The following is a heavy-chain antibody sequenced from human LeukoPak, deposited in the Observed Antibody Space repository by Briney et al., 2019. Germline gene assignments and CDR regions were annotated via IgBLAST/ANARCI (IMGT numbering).Heavy chain of an antibody. CDR3: ARVLYYDFWSGYSLGNYYYMDV. Sequence: ASVKVSCKASGYTFTSYDINWVRQATGQGLEWMGWMNPNSGNTGYAQKFQGRVTITRNTSISTAYMELSSLRSEDTAVHYCARVLYYDFWSGYSLGNYYYMDVWGKGTTVTVSS. J-gene: IGHJ6*03. D-gene: IGHD3-3*01. V-gene: IGHV1-8*03. CDR2: MNPNSGNT. CDR1: GYTFTSYD.